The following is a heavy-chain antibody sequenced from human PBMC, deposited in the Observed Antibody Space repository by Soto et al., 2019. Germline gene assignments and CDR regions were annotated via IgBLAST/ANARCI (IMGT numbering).Heavy chain of an antibody. CDR3: AKSRVFIGAIVTLLDS. Sequence: EVQLLESGGGLVQPGGSLTLSCATSGFTFSSYAMVWVRQAAEKGLEWVASISNNGDTAYYADSVKGRFTISRGNSENTLYLQVNGLRADDTALYFCAKSRVFIGAIVTLLDSWGQGPQVTVSS. J-gene: IGHJ4*02. CDR2: ISNNGDTA. V-gene: IGHV3-23*01. CDR1: GFTFSSYA. D-gene: IGHD3-16*02.